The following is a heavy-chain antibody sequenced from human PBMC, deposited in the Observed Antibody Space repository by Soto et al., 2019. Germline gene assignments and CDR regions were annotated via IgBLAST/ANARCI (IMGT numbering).Heavy chain of an antibody. J-gene: IGHJ4*02. Sequence: SETLSLTCTVSGDSIQTGRSYWSWIRQLPGKGLEWIGFIDFTGSAVYNPSLKSRVTISVDTSKNQFSLKLSSVTAADTAVYYCARDSDYGGNFDYWGQGTQVTVSS. CDR3: ARDSDYGGNFDY. CDR1: GDSIQTGRSY. D-gene: IGHD4-17*01. V-gene: IGHV4-31*03. CDR2: IDFTGSA.